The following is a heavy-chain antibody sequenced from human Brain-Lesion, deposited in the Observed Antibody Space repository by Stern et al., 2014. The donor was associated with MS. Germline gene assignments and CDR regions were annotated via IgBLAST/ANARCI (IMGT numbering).Heavy chain of an antibody. J-gene: IGHJ6*02. V-gene: IGHV1-2*02. D-gene: IGHD3-3*01. CDR1: GSIFTGYY. CDR2: IKPNTGGQ. CDR3: ARDQRGITIFGVVTDYYYLGMDV. Sequence: VPLVQSGAQVMKPGPSVKVSCKTSGSIFTGYYIQRVRQAPGQGLEWMSRIKPNTGGQKYAHKLKGRVTMSRDTYISTAYVELSSLTSDDTAVYYCARDQRGITIFGVVTDYYYLGMDVWGQGTTVTVSS.